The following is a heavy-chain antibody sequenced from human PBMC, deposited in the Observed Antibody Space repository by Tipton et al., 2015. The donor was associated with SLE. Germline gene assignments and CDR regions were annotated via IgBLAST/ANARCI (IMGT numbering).Heavy chain of an antibody. CDR3: ARVRYGYIAWYFDL. Sequence: TLSLTCTVSGGSISSYYWSWIRQPPGKGLEWIGYIYYSGSTNYNPSLKSRVTISVDTSKNQFSLKLSSVTAADTAVYYCARVRYGYIAWYFDLWGRGSLVTVSS. D-gene: IGHD5-24*01. V-gene: IGHV4-59*01. J-gene: IGHJ2*01. CDR2: IYYSGST. CDR1: GGSISSYY.